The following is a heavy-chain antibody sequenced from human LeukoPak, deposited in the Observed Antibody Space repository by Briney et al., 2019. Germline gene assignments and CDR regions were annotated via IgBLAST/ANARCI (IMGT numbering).Heavy chain of an antibody. V-gene: IGHV3-21*01. J-gene: IGHJ4*02. CDR2: IASSSSYT. D-gene: IGHD4-17*01. CDR1: GFTFRDYT. Sequence: GGSLRLSCAASGFTFRDYTMNWVRQAPGKGLEWVSSIASSSSYTYYADSVKGRFTISRDNSNNTVYLQMDSPKTGDTAVYYCAKALSMTTVGYFQHWGQGTLVTVSS. CDR3: AKALSMTTVGYFQH.